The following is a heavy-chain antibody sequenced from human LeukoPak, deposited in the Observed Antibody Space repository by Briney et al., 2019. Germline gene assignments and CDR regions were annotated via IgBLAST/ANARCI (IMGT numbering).Heavy chain of an antibody. J-gene: IGHJ4*02. CDR1: GFTFSSYG. Sequence: GGSLRLSCAASGFTFSSYGMHWVRQAPGKGLEWVAFIRHDGSNKYYADSVKGRLTISRDNSKNTLYLQMNSLRAEDTAVYYCAKGGIAAPFDYWGQGTLVTVSS. CDR3: AKGGIAAPFDY. V-gene: IGHV3-30*02. D-gene: IGHD6-13*01. CDR2: IRHDGSNK.